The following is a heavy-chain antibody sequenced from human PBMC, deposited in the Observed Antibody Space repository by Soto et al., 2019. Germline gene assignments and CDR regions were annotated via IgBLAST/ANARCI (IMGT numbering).Heavy chain of an antibody. D-gene: IGHD3-16*01. J-gene: IGHJ4*02. CDR1: GGSINSDY. CDR2: ISHTWCT. CDR3: ARGADGDCFDS. V-gene: IGHV4-59*07. Sequence: QVQLQESGPGLVKPSDSLSLTCTVSGGSINSDYWSWIRQPPGKGLECIARISHTWCTNYNPSLKRRVTISPDTSKTQFSLKLSSVTAGDTAVYYCARGADGDCFDSCGQGTLVTGSS.